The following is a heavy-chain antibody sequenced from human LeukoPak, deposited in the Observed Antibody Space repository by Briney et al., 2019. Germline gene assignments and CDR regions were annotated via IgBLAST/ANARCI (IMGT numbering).Heavy chain of an antibody. Sequence: GASVKVSCKASGYTFTSYGISWVLQAPGQGLEWMGWISAYNGNTNYAQKFQGRVTMTTDTSTSTAYMELRSLRSDDTAVYYCARDSDYDILTGYYRAHAFDIWGQGTMVTVSS. J-gene: IGHJ3*02. V-gene: IGHV1-18*01. CDR1: GYTFTSYG. CDR2: ISAYNGNT. CDR3: ARDSDYDILTGYYRAHAFDI. D-gene: IGHD3-9*01.